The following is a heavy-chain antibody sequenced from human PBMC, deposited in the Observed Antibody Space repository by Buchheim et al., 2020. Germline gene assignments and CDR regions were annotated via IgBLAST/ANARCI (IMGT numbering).Heavy chain of an antibody. J-gene: IGHJ4*02. CDR3: AKGSHGGGPGGYSSGWFDY. Sequence: EVQLLESGGGLVQPGGSLRLSCAASGFTFSSYAMSWVRQAPGKGLEWVSTISGTDGHTYYADSVKGRLTIPRDKSKNTLYVQMNSLRAEDTAVYHCAKGSHGGGPGGYSSGWFDYWGQGTL. V-gene: IGHV3-23*01. CDR2: ISGTDGHT. CDR1: GFTFSSYA. D-gene: IGHD6-19*01.